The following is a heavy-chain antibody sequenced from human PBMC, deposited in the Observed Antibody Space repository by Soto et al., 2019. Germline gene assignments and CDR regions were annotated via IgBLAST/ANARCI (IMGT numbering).Heavy chain of an antibody. CDR3: ARDRGHGAYHYYFMDV. Sequence: SETLSLTCTVSGGSISSDYWSWIRQPPGKGLEWIGYIYYSGSTNYNPSLKSRVTISIDASKNQFSLELSTVTAADTAVYYCARDRGHGAYHYYFMDVWGKGTTVTVSS. J-gene: IGHJ6*03. V-gene: IGHV4-59*01. D-gene: IGHD3-10*01. CDR2: IYYSGST. CDR1: GGSISSDY.